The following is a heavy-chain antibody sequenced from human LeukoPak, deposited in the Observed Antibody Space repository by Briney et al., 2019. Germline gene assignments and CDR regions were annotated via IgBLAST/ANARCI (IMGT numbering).Heavy chain of an antibody. Sequence: PGGSLRLSCAASGFTFSGSAMHWVRQASGKGLEWVVRIRSKANSYATAYAASVKGRFTISRDDSKNTAYLQMNSLKTEDTAVYYCTRTVEMATIPFDYWGQGTLVTVSS. V-gene: IGHV3-73*01. CDR2: IRSKANSYAT. CDR1: GFTFSGSA. D-gene: IGHD5-24*01. J-gene: IGHJ4*02. CDR3: TRTVEMATIPFDY.